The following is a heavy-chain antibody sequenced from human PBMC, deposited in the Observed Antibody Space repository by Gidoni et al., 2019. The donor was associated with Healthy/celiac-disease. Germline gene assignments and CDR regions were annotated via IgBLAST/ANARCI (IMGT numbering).Heavy chain of an antibody. CDR2: IWYDGSNK. CDR3: ASQTMANY. J-gene: IGHJ4*02. D-gene: IGHD3-3*01. CDR1: GFTFSRDG. Sequence: QVQLVESGGGVVQPGRSLRPACAAPGFTFSRDGMHWVRQAPGKGLEWVAVIWYDGSNKYYADSVKGRFTISRDNSKNTLYLQMNSLRAEDTAVYYCASQTMANYWGQGTLVTVSS. V-gene: IGHV3-33*01.